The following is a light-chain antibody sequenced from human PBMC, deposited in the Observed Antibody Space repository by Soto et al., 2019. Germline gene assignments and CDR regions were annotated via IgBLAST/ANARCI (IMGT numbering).Light chain of an antibody. CDR2: YDD. CDR1: NSNIGNNA. CDR3: ATWDDSLNAWV. J-gene: IGLJ3*02. Sequence: QSVLTQPPSVSEAPRQSVTISWSGSNSNIGNNAINWYQQLPGKAPKLLIFYDDLLPSGVSDRFSGSRSDTSASLAISGLQSEDEADYYCATWDDSLNAWVFGGGTKVTVL. V-gene: IGLV1-36*01.